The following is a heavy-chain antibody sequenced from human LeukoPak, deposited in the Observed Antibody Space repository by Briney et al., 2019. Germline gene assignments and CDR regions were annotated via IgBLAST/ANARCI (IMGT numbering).Heavy chain of an antibody. CDR3: ARWYYDFWSGSTNYYFDY. CDR1: GFTFSSYS. J-gene: IGHJ4*02. V-gene: IGHV3-21*01. Sequence: GGSLRLSCAASGFTFSSYSMNWVRQAPGKGLEWVSSISSSSSYIYYADSVKGRFTISRDNAKNSLYLQMNSLRAEDTAVYYCARWYYDFWSGSTNYYFDYWGQGTLVTVSS. CDR2: ISSSSSYI. D-gene: IGHD3-3*01.